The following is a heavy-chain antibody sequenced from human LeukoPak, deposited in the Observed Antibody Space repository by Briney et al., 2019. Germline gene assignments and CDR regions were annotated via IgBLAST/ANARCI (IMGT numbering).Heavy chain of an antibody. V-gene: IGHV1-2*02. CDR2: INPNSGGT. Sequence: APVKVSCKASGYTFTGYYMHWVRQAPGQGLEWMGWINPNSGGTNYAQKFQGRVTMTRDTSISTAYMELSRLRSDDTAVYYCARVRYGGNSYFDHWGQGTLVTVSS. D-gene: IGHD4-23*01. CDR1: GYTFTGYY. J-gene: IGHJ4*02. CDR3: ARVRYGGNSYFDH.